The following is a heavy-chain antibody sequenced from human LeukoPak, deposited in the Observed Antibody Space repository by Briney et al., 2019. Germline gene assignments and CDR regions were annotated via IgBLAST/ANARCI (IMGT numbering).Heavy chain of an antibody. Sequence: SETLSLTCAVYGGSFSGYYWSWIRQPPGKGLEWIGEINHSGSTNYNPSLKSRVTISVDTSKNQFSLKLSSVTAADTAVYYCARTRIVGATWFDPWGQGTLVTVSS. V-gene: IGHV4-34*01. J-gene: IGHJ5*02. CDR3: ARTRIVGATWFDP. CDR2: INHSGST. D-gene: IGHD1-26*01. CDR1: GGSFSGYY.